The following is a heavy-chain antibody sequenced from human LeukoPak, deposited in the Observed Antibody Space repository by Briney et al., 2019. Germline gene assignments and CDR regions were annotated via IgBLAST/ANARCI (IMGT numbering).Heavy chain of an antibody. V-gene: IGHV3-48*03. CDR3: ARDRSLPYFDYGGNSGAYYYYYGMDV. J-gene: IGHJ6*02. CDR2: ISSSDSTI. CDR1: GFTFSSYE. Sequence: GGSLRLSCAASGFTFSSYEMNWVRQAPGKGLEWVSYISSSDSTIYYADSVKGRFTISRDNAKNSLYLQMNSLRAEDTAVYYCARDRSLPYFDYGGNSGAYYYYYGMDVWGQGTTVTVSS. D-gene: IGHD4-23*01.